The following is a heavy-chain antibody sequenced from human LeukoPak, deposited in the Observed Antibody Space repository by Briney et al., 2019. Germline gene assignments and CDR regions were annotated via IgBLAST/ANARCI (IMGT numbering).Heavy chain of an antibody. J-gene: IGHJ6*02. CDR1: GDSFSSSSHY. D-gene: IGHD6-19*01. V-gene: IGHV4-39*07. Sequence: SETLSLTCTVSGDSFSSSSHYWGWLRQPPGRGLEWIGYIYHSGSTYYNPSLKSRVTISVDRSKNQFSLKLSSVTAADTAVYYCASSTRIAVARDYGMDVWGQGTTVTVSS. CDR3: ASSTRIAVARDYGMDV. CDR2: IYHSGST.